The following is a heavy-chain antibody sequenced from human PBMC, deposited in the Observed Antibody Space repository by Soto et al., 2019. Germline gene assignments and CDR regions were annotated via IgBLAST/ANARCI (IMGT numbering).Heavy chain of an antibody. CDR1: GGSFSGYY. V-gene: IGHV4-34*01. CDR3: AGVGVGTNDAFDI. D-gene: IGHD2-21*02. CDR2: INHSGST. J-gene: IGHJ3*02. Sequence: SETLSLTCAVYGGSFSGYYWSWIRQPPGKGLEWIGEINHSGSTNYNPSLKSRVTISVDTSKNQFSLKLSSVTAADTAVYYCAGVGVGTNDAFDIWGQGTMVTVSS.